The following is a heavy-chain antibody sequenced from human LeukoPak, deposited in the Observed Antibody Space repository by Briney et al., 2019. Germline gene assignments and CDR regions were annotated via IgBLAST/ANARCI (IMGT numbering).Heavy chain of an antibody. CDR1: GCSISSYY. Sequence: PSETLSLTCTVSGCSISSYYWSWIRQPPGKGLEWLGYIYYSGSTNYNPPLKSRVTISVDTSKNQFSLKLSSVTAADTAVYYCARETYDFWSGYKGHYFDYWGQGTLGTVS. CDR2: IYYSGST. D-gene: IGHD3-3*01. V-gene: IGHV4-59*01. CDR3: ARETYDFWSGYKGHYFDY. J-gene: IGHJ4*02.